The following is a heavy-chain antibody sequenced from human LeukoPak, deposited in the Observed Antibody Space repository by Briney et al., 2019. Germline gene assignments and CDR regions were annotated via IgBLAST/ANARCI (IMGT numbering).Heavy chain of an antibody. Sequence: GGSLRLSCTASGFAFSHYAMIWVRQTPGKGLDWVSAINDGDDGPYYADSVKGRFTISRDNSKNTLFLQMNNLRAEDTALYYCTRSLNYFTSGTSRRDFDSWGQGTLVTVSS. CDR2: INDGDDGP. CDR3: TRSLNYFTSGTSRRDFDS. CDR1: GFAFSHYA. D-gene: IGHD3-10*01. J-gene: IGHJ4*02. V-gene: IGHV3-23*01.